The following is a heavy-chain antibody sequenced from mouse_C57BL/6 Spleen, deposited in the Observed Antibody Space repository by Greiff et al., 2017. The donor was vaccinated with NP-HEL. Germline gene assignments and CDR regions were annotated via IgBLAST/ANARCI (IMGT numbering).Heavy chain of an antibody. CDR1: GYTFTDYY. J-gene: IGHJ4*01. CDR2: INPYNGGT. Sequence: EVQLQQSGPVLVKPGASVKMSCKASGYTFTDYYMNWVKQSHGKSLEWIGVINPYNGGTSYNQKFKGKATLTVDKSSSTAYMELNSLTSEDSAVYYCARYYYGSWAMDYWGQGTSVTVSS. V-gene: IGHV1-19*01. D-gene: IGHD1-1*01. CDR3: ARYYYGSWAMDY.